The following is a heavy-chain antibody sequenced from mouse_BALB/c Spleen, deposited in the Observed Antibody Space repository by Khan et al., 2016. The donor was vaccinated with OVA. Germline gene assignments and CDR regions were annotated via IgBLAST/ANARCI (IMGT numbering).Heavy chain of an antibody. J-gene: IGHJ1*01. Sequence: QVQLKQSGPAMVAPSQSLSITCTVSGFSLTSYGVHWVRQPPGKGLDWLGVIWAGGSTNYNSALMSRLSISKDNSKSQVFLKMNSLQTDDTAMYYCARYYGNYGGYFDDWGAGTTVTVSS. CDR3: ARYYGNYGGYFDD. CDR1: GFSLTSYG. V-gene: IGHV2-9*02. CDR2: IWAGGST. D-gene: IGHD2-1*01.